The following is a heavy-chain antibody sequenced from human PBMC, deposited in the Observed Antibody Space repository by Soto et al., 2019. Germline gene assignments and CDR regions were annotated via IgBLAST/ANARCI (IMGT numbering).Heavy chain of an antibody. J-gene: IGHJ5*02. CDR3: ARGTLSRVVAAITNWFDP. CDR1: GGTFSSYA. D-gene: IGHD2-15*01. Sequence: SVKVSCKASGGTFSSYAISWVRQAPGQGLEWMGGIIPIFGTANYAQKFQGRVTITADESTSTAYMELSSLRSEDTAVYYCARGTLSRVVAAITNWFDPWGQGILVTVSS. CDR2: IIPIFGTA. V-gene: IGHV1-69*13.